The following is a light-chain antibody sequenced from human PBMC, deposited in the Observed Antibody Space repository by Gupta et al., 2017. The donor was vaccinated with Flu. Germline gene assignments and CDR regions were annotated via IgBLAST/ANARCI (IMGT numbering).Light chain of an antibody. V-gene: IGKV6-21*01. CDR3: QQSSSLPPT. J-gene: IGKJ1*01. CDR1: QSISSS. CDR2: YAS. Sequence: EIVLTESPDFLSVTPKEKVTITCRASQSISSSLHWYQQKPDQSPKLLIQYASQSFSGVPSRFSGSGSGTDFTLTITSLEAEDAATYYCQQSSSLPPTFGQGTKVEIK.